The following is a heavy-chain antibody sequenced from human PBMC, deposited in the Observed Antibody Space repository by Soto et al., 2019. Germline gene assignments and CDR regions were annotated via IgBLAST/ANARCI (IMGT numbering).Heavy chain of an antibody. CDR1: GGTFSSYT. Sequence: QVQLVQSGAEVKKPGSSVKVSCKASGGTFSSYTISWVRQAPGQGLEWMGRIIPILGIANYAQKFQGRVTITADKSTSTAYMELISLRCEDTAVYYCASGYYDSGNHSWGQGTLVTVSS. J-gene: IGHJ4*02. CDR3: ASGYYDSGNHS. V-gene: IGHV1-69*02. CDR2: IIPILGIA. D-gene: IGHD3-10*01.